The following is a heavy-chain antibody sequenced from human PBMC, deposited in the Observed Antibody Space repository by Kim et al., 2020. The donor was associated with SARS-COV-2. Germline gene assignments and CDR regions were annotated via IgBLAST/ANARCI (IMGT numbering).Heavy chain of an antibody. J-gene: IGHJ4*02. D-gene: IGHD6-13*01. CDR3: ARDGAAGGADFDY. V-gene: IGHV3-11*01. Sequence: ADAVKGRCTSSRDNARKSLYLQMNSLRAEDTAVYYCARDGAAGGADFDYWGQGTLVTVSS.